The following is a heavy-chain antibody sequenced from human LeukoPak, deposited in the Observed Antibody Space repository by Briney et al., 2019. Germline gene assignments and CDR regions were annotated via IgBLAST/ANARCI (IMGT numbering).Heavy chain of an antibody. V-gene: IGHV3-48*03. J-gene: IGHJ4*02. CDR3: ARDSASRGYGTSIDY. Sequence: PGGSLRLSCAASGFTFNIFEMNWVRQAPGKGLEWVSYISSSGSTIYYADSVKGRFTISRDDAKNSLYLQMNSLRAEDTAVYYCARDSASRGYGTSIDYWGQGTLVTVSS. CDR1: GFTFNIFE. D-gene: IGHD5-18*01. CDR2: ISSSGSTI.